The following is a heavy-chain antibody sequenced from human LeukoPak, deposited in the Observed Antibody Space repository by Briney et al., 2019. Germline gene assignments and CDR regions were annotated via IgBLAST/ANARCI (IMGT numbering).Heavy chain of an antibody. CDR2: INIGGTNT. CDR3: TRGGRLHPQSPY. D-gene: IGHD3-16*01. V-gene: IGHV3-11*04. Sequence: GGSLRLSCAASGFTFNDYYMSWIRQAPGKGLEWLSYINIGGTNTHYADSVKGRFTISRDNAKKSLYLQMSSLRAEDTAVYYCTRGGRLHPQSPYWGQGTLVTVSS. CDR1: GFTFNDYY. J-gene: IGHJ4*02.